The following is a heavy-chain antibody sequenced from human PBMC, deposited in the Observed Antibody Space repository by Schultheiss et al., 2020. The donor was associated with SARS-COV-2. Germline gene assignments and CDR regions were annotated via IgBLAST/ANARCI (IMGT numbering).Heavy chain of an antibody. D-gene: IGHD1-7*01. CDR1: GFTFSSYA. CDR3: ALAGGTTGDDY. J-gene: IGHJ4*02. CDR2: ISYDGSNK. Sequence: GGSLRLSCAASGFTFSSYAMSWVRQAPGKGLDWVAVISYDGSNKYYADSVKGRFTISRDNAKNMLYLQMNSLTADDTGVYYCALAGGTTGDDYWGQGTEVTVSS. V-gene: IGHV3-30*03.